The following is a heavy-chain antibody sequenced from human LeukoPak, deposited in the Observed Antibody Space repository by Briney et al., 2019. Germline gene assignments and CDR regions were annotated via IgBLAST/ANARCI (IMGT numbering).Heavy chain of an antibody. CDR2: ISYDGSNK. D-gene: IGHD5-12*01. V-gene: IGHV3-30-3*01. CDR3: ARGGQGYFDL. Sequence: PGGSLRLSCAASGFTISSYAMHWVRQAPGKGLEWVAVISYDGSNKYYADSVKGRFTISRDNSKNTLYLQMNSLRAEDTAVYYCARGGQGYFDLWGRGTLVTVSS. CDR1: GFTISSYA. J-gene: IGHJ2*01.